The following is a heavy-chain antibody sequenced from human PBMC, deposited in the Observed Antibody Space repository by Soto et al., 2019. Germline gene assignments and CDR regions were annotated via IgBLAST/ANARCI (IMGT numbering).Heavy chain of an antibody. Sequence: WGSLRLSCAASGFTFSSYWMHWVRQAPGKGLVWVSRINSDGSSTSYADSVKGRFTISRDNAKNTLYLQMDSLRAEDTAVYYCARGMSDGTVTFDYWGQGTLVTVSS. J-gene: IGHJ4*02. CDR1: GFTFSSYW. V-gene: IGHV3-74*01. CDR2: INSDGSST. CDR3: ARGMSDGTVTFDY. D-gene: IGHD4-17*01.